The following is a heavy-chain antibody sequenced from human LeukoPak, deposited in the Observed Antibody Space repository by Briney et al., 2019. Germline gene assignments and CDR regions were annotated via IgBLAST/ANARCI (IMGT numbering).Heavy chain of an antibody. Sequence: PSETLSLTCTVSGGSISSSSYYWGWIRQPPGKGLEWIGSIYYSGSTYYNPSLKSRVTISVDTSKNQFSLKLSSVTAADTAVYYCARPGDDGFWSGSDIWGQGTMVTVSS. J-gene: IGHJ3*02. CDR2: IYYSGST. D-gene: IGHD3-3*01. CDR3: ARPGDDGFWSGSDI. V-gene: IGHV4-39*01. CDR1: GGSISSSSYY.